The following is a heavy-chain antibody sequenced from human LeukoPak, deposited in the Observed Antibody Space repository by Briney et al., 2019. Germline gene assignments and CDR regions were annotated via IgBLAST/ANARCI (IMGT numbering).Heavy chain of an antibody. V-gene: IGHV3-30-3*01. J-gene: IGHJ4*02. Sequence: GGSLRLSCAASGFTFSSYAMHWVRQAPGKGLEWVAVISYDGSNKYYADSVKGRFTISRDNSKNTLYLQMNSLRAEDTAVYYCARAGYDFWGGYYHSLDYWGQGTLVTVSS. CDR1: GFTFSSYA. D-gene: IGHD3-3*01. CDR2: ISYDGSNK. CDR3: ARAGYDFWGGYYHSLDY.